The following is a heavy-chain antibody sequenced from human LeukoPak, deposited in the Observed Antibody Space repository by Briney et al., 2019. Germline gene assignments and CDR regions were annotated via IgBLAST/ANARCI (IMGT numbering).Heavy chain of an antibody. CDR1: GYTFTGYY. CDR3: ARDALFGQLVRDWFDP. J-gene: IGHJ5*02. D-gene: IGHD6-6*01. Sequence: GASVKVSCKASGYTFTGYYMHWVRQAPGQGLEWMGWINPNSGGTNYAQKFQGRVTMTRDTSISTAYMEPSRLRSDDTAVYYCARDALFGQLVRDWFDPWGQGTLVTVSS. V-gene: IGHV1-2*02. CDR2: INPNSGGT.